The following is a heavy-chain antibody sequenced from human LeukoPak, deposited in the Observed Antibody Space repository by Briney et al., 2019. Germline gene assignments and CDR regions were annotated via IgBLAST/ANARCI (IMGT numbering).Heavy chain of an antibody. J-gene: IGHJ4*02. V-gene: IGHV1-2*02. Sequence: ASVKVSCKASGYTFTGYYMHWVRQAPGQGLEWMGWINPNSGGTNYAQKFQGRVTLTWDTSLTTAYLEVTNLKSDDSAIYYCARERLVTEGFDHWGQGVLVTVSS. D-gene: IGHD4-23*01. CDR2: INPNSGGT. CDR1: GYTFTGYY. CDR3: ARERLVTEGFDH.